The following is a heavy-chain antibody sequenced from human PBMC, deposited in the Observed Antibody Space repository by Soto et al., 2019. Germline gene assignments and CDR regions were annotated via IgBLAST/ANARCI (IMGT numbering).Heavy chain of an antibody. CDR2: ISSRGKTL. J-gene: IGHJ5*02. V-gene: IGHV3-11*04. Sequence: GGSLRLSCAASGFTFSDYYMNWIRQAPGKGLEWVSYISSRGKTLYYADSVKGRFTVSRDNAKNSLYLQMNSLRAEDTAVYYCAKDLVARYCSGGSCYRVGGFDPWGQGTLVTVSS. CDR1: GFTFSDYY. D-gene: IGHD2-15*01. CDR3: AKDLVARYCSGGSCYRVGGFDP.